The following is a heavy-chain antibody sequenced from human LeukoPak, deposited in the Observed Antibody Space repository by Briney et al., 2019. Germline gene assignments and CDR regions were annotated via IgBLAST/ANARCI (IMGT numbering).Heavy chain of an antibody. CDR2: ISGGGGSA. J-gene: IGHJ1*01. Sequence: GGSLRLSCGASGFTFSSYAMSWVRQAPGKGLEWVSVISGGGGSAYYADSVKGRCTISRDNSKNTLYLEMNSLRAEDTAVYYCATDPTVAGTSEYFQHWGQGTLVTVSS. CDR3: ATDPTVAGTSEYFQH. D-gene: IGHD6-19*01. V-gene: IGHV3-23*01. CDR1: GFTFSSYA.